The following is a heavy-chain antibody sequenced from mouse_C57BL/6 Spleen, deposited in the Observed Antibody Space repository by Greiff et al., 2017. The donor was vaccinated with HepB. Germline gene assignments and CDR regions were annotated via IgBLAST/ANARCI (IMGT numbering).Heavy chain of an antibody. Sequence: EVHLVESGGGLVKPGGSLKLSCAASGFTFSDYGMHWVRQAPEKGLEWVAYISSGSSTIYYADTVKGRFTISRDNAKNTLFLQMTSLRSEDTAMYYCARDPGSRYYYAMDYWGQGTSVTVSS. J-gene: IGHJ4*01. CDR3: ARDPGSRYYYAMDY. CDR2: ISSGSSTI. D-gene: IGHD1-1*01. CDR1: GFTFSDYG. V-gene: IGHV5-17*01.